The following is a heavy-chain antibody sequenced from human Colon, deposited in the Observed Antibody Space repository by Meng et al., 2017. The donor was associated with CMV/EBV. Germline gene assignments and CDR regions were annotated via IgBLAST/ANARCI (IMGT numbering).Heavy chain of an antibody. V-gene: IGHV1-18*01. CDR3: ARSLGYCSSGTCYTNWVDP. CDR2: INVKDGNT. J-gene: IGHJ5*02. CDR1: YG. D-gene: IGHD2-15*01. Sequence: YGIAWVRQAPGQGLEWMGWINVKDGNTNYAENFQGRVTMTTDTSTSTAYLDLRSLRSDDTAVYFCARSLGYCSSGTCYTNWVDPWGQGTLVTVSS.